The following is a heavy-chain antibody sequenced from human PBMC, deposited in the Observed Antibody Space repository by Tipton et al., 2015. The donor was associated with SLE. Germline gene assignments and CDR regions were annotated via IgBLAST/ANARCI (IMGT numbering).Heavy chain of an antibody. V-gene: IGHV4-39*01. CDR1: GGSISSSSYY. CDR3: ARHVSGGGWPPFDY. Sequence: TLSLTCTVSGGSISSSSYYWGWIRQPPGKGLEWIGSIYYRGSTYYNPSLKSRVTISVDTSKKQFSLKLSSVTAADTAVYYCARHVSGGGWPPFDYWGQGTLVTVSS. CDR2: IYYRGST. D-gene: IGHD6-19*01. J-gene: IGHJ4*02.